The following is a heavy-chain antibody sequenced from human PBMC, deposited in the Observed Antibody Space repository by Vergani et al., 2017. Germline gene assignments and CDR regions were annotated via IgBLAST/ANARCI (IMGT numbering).Heavy chain of an antibody. CDR1: GYTFTGYY. J-gene: IGHJ4*02. D-gene: IGHD3-22*01. V-gene: IGHV1-2*02. CDR3: ARTGRYYYDSSGFDY. CDR2: INLNSGGT. Sequence: QVQLVQSGAEVKKPGASVKVSCKASGYTFTGYYMHWVRQAPGQGLEWMGWINLNSGGTNYAQKFQGRVTMTRDTSISTAYMELSRLRSDDTAVYYCARTGRYYYDSSGFDYWGQGTLVTVSS.